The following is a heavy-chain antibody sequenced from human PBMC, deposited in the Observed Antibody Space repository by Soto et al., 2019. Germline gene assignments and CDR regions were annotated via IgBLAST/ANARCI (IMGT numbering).Heavy chain of an antibody. J-gene: IGHJ6*03. V-gene: IGHV3-11*01. CDR3: ARDPRYCSGGSCYSAGEDHYYYYMDV. CDR2: ISSGGSPI. CDR1: GFTFSDYY. D-gene: IGHD2-15*01. Sequence: QVQLVESGGGLVKPGGSLRLSCAASGFTFSDYYMSWIRQAPGKGLAWVSYISSGGSPIYYTDSVKGRFTISRDNAENSLYLQMNSLRAEDTAVYYCARDPRYCSGGSCYSAGEDHYYYYMDVWGKGTTVTVSS.